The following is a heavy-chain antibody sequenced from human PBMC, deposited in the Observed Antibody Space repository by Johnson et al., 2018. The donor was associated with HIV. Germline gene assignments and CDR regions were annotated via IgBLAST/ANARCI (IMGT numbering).Heavy chain of an antibody. V-gene: IGHV3-30*02. CDR1: GFTFSSYG. CDR3: AKDQGITMIVVVAGAFDI. CDR2: IRYDGSDK. J-gene: IGHJ3*02. D-gene: IGHD3-22*01. Sequence: QVQLVESGGGVVQPGGSLRLSCAGSGFTFSSYGMHWVRQAPGKGLEWVSFIRYDGSDKHYADYVKGRFTISRDNSKNTVYLQTNSLRAEDTAVYYCAKDQGITMIVVVAGAFDIWGQGTMVTVSS.